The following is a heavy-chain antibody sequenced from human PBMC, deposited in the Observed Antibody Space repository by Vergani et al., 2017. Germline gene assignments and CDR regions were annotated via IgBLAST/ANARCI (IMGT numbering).Heavy chain of an antibody. Sequence: QVQLVQSGAEVKKPGSSVKVSCKASGGTFSSYAISWVRQAPGQGLAWMGRIIPIFGPANYAQKFQGRVTLTADESMSTAYMELSSLRSDDTAVYYCARDLGIAVAGVMKRNFDYWGQGTLVTVSS. CDR3: ARDLGIAVAGVMKRNFDY. CDR1: GGTFSSYA. D-gene: IGHD6-19*01. V-gene: IGHV1-69*18. J-gene: IGHJ4*02. CDR2: IIPIFGPA.